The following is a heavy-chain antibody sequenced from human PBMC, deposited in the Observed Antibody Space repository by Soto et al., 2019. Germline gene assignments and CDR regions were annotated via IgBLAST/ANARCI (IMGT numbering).Heavy chain of an antibody. V-gene: IGHV3-23*01. CDR2: ITASGART. Sequence: PGGSLRLSCVASGFTFNKYAMTWVRQAPGKGLEWISGITASGARTFYADSVKGRFTISRDNLKNTLFLELNDLRDDDTALYYCANECMGGGNCKKIWDYCGMGVWGQGTTATVSS. J-gene: IGHJ6*02. CDR1: GFTFNKYA. CDR3: ANECMGGGNCKKIWDYCGMGV. D-gene: IGHD2-21*01.